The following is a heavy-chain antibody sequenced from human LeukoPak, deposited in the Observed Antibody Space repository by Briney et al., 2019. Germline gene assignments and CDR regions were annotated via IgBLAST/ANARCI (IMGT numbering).Heavy chain of an antibody. CDR2: IDNDGSTT. J-gene: IGHJ4*02. Sequence: QPGGSLRLSCAASGFPFSSNWMHWVRQAPGKGLVWVSRIDNDGSTTNYADSVKGRFTISRDNAKNTQYLQMNSLRDEDTAVYYCARDAFGVDKSPFWGQGTLVTVSS. V-gene: IGHV3-74*01. D-gene: IGHD3-3*01. CDR1: GFPFSSNW. CDR3: ARDAFGVDKSPF.